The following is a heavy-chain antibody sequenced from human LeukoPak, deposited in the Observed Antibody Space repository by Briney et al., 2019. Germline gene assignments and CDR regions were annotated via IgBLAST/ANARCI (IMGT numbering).Heavy chain of an antibody. D-gene: IGHD3-10*01. Sequence: SETLSLTCAVYGGSFSGYYWSWIRQPPGKGPEWIGEINHSGSTNYNPSLKSRVTISVDTSKNQFSLKLSSVTAADTAVYYCAADYYGSGSYYNFDYWGQGTLVTVSS. J-gene: IGHJ4*02. CDR3: AADYYGSGSYYNFDY. V-gene: IGHV4-34*01. CDR2: INHSGST. CDR1: GGSFSGYY.